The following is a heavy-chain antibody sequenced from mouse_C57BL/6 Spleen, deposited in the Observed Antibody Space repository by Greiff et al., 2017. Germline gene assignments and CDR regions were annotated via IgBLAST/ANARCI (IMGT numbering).Heavy chain of an antibody. CDR3: ARVYYGGYFDV. D-gene: IGHD1-1*01. V-gene: IGHV1-69*01. CDR2: IDPSDSYT. CDR1: GYTFTSYW. J-gene: IGHJ1*03. Sequence: QVQLKQPGAELVMPGASVKLSCKASGYTFTSYWMHWVKQRPGQGLEWIGEIDPSDSYTNYNQKFKGKSTLTVDKSSSTAYMQLSSLTSEDSAVYYCARVYYGGYFDVWGTGTTVTVSS.